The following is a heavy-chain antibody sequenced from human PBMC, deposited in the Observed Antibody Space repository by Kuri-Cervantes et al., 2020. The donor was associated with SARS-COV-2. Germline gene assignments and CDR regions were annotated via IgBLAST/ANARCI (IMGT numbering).Heavy chain of an antibody. CDR1: GYTFTNYG. J-gene: IGHJ6*02. CDR2: ISAYNDNI. Sequence: ASVKVSCKASGYTFTNYGISWVRQAPGQGLEWMGWISAYNDNINYAQKLQGRVTMTTDTSTSTAYMDLRSLRSDDTAVYYCARNIAARPADYYYDAMDVWGQGTTVTVSS. V-gene: IGHV1-18*01. CDR3: ARNIAARPADYYYDAMDV. D-gene: IGHD6-6*01.